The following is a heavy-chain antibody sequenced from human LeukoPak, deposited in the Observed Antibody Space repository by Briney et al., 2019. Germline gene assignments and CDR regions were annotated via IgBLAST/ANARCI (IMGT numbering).Heavy chain of an antibody. CDR2: INTNTGNP. Sequence: ASVKVSCKASGYTFTNYGMNWVRQAPGQGLEWMGWINTNTGNPMYAQGFTGRFVFSLDTSVSTAYLQISSLKAEDSGVYYCAREANYNHNDYWGQGTLVTVSS. D-gene: IGHD3-22*01. CDR3: AREANYNHNDY. V-gene: IGHV7-4-1*02. J-gene: IGHJ4*02. CDR1: GYTFTNYG.